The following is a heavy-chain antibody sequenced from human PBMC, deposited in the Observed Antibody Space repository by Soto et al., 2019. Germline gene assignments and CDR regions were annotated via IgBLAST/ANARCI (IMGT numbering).Heavy chain of an antibody. CDR2: ISSSGST. CDR1: SDSISSSYW. Sequence: SETLSLTCAVSSDSISSSYWWSWVRQSPGKGLEWIGEISSSGSTNYNPSLKSRVTISVDRSKSQFSLKLSSVTAADTAVYYYARTRGLLTYYYYMDVRGKGTTVTVSS. D-gene: IGHD4-17*01. CDR3: ARTRGLLTYYYYMDV. V-gene: IGHV4-4*02. J-gene: IGHJ6*03.